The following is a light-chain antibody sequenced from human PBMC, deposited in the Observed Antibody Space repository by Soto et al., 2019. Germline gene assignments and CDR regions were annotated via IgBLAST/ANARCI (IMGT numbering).Light chain of an antibody. CDR2: DAS. CDR1: QSISSW. V-gene: IGKV1-5*01. Sequence: DIQMTQSPSTLSASVGDRVTITCRASQSISSWLAWYHQKPGKAPKLLIYDASSLESGVPSRFSGSGSGTEFTLTISSLQPDDFATYYCQQYNCYPWTFGQGTKVEIK. J-gene: IGKJ1*01. CDR3: QQYNCYPWT.